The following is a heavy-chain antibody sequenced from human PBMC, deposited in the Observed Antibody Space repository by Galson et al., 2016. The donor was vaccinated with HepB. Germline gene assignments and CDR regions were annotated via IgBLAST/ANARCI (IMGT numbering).Heavy chain of an antibody. D-gene: IGHD3-10*01. CDR1: GFTFSCSA. CDR2: ISGGGGDT. CDR3: ARRSSNSFDI. Sequence: SLRLSCAASGFTFSCSAMQWVRQAPGQRLEWVACISGGGGDTNYGDSVRGRFTITRDNSKTTPYLQMNGLRAEDTAIYYCARRSSNSFDIWGQGTMVTVSS. J-gene: IGHJ3*02. V-gene: IGHV3-23*01.